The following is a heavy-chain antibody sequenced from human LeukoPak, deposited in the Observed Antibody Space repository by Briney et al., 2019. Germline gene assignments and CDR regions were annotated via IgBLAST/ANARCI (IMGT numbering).Heavy chain of an antibody. CDR1: GGSFSGYY. Sequence: SETLSLTCAVYGGSFSGYYWSWIRQPPGKGLEWIGEINHSGSTNYNPSLKSRVTISVDTSKNQFSLKLSSVTAADTAVYYCARWAMLSTYYYDSSGYYPPYCYGMDVWGQGTTVTVSS. CDR3: ARWAMLSTYYYDSSGYYPPYCYGMDV. D-gene: IGHD3-22*01. CDR2: INHSGST. V-gene: IGHV4-34*01. J-gene: IGHJ6*02.